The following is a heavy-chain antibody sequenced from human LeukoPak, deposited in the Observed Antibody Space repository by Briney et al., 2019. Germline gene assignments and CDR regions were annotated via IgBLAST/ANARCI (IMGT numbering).Heavy chain of an antibody. D-gene: IGHD3-22*01. CDR3: AREGVVVVRDWFDP. J-gene: IGHJ5*02. V-gene: IGHV4-39*07. CDR2: IYYSGST. CDR1: GASISSSSYY. Sequence: SETLSLTCPVSGASISSSSYYWGWIRQPPGKGLEWIGSIYYSGSTYYNPSLKSRVTISVDTSKNQFSLKLSSVTAADTAVYYCAREGVVVVRDWFDPWGQGTLVTVSS.